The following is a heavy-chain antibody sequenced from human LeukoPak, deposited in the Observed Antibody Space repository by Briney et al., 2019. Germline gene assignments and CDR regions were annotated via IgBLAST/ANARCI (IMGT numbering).Heavy chain of an antibody. CDR3: ARGGYFDN. V-gene: IGHV3-74*01. Sequence: GGPLRLSCAASGSPFIGYGLHWFRKPPGRGLVWVSRIKSDGSITFYADSVRGRFTISRDNAKNTLYLQMSSLRAEDTAVYYCARGGYFDNWGQGTVVTVSS. CDR2: IKSDGSIT. J-gene: IGHJ4*02. CDR1: GSPFIGYG.